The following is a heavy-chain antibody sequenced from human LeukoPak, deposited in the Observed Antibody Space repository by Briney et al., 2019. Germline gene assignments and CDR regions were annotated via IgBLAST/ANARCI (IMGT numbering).Heavy chain of an antibody. D-gene: IGHD3-22*01. CDR1: GFTVSNNY. Sequence: TGGSLRLSCAASGFTVSNNYMSWVRQAPGKGLEWVSVIYSDGNTYYADSVKGRFTISRDNSKNTLYLQMNSLRAEDTAVYYCARSFYYDSSGYYYFDYWGQGTLVTVSS. V-gene: IGHV3-66*01. CDR2: IYSDGNT. J-gene: IGHJ4*02. CDR3: ARSFYYDSSGYYYFDY.